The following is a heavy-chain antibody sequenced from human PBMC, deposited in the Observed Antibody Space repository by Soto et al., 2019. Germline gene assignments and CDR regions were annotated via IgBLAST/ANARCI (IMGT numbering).Heavy chain of an antibody. CDR3: AKEAPNYYGSGSYFLLPNWFDP. D-gene: IGHD3-10*01. CDR2: ISGSGGST. Sequence: GGSLRLSCAASGFTFSSYAMSWVRQAPGKGLEWVSAISGSGGSTYYADSVKGRFTISRDNSKNTLYLQMNNLRAEDTAVYYCAKEAPNYYGSGSYFLLPNWFDPWGQGTLVTVSS. CDR1: GFTFSSYA. J-gene: IGHJ5*02. V-gene: IGHV3-23*01.